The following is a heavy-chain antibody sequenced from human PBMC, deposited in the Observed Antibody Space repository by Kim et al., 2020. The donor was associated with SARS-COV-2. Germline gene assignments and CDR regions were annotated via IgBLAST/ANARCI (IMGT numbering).Heavy chain of an antibody. CDR3: ARENYDILTGGIAVAGSDFYYYYGMDV. D-gene: IGHD3-9*01. J-gene: IGHJ6*02. Sequence: ASVKVSCKASGYTFTSYGISWVRQAPGQGLEWMGWISAYNGNTNYAQKLQGRVTMTTDTSTSTAYMELRSLRSDDTAVYYCARENYDILTGGIAVAGSDFYYYYGMDVWGQGTTVTVSS. CDR2: ISAYNGNT. V-gene: IGHV1-18*01. CDR1: GYTFTSYG.